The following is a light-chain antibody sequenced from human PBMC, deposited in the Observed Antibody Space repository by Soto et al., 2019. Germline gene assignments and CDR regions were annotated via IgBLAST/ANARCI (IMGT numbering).Light chain of an antibody. CDR3: AAWDDSLNGVV. J-gene: IGLJ2*01. Sequence: QSELTQPPSASGTPGQRVTVSCSGSSFNIGGNTVNWYQQITGTAPKLLINSNNQRPSGVPDRFSGSKSGTSASLAISGLQSEDEADYYCAAWDDSLNGVVFGGGTKLTVL. CDR1: SFNIGGNT. CDR2: SNN. V-gene: IGLV1-44*01.